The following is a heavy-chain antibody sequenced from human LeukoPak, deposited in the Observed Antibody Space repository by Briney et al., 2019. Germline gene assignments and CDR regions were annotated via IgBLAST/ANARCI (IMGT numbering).Heavy chain of an antibody. V-gene: IGHV4-59*01. D-gene: IGHD6-13*01. CDR1: GGSISSYY. CDR3: ARVIAGTIDAFDI. J-gene: IGHJ3*02. Sequence: SETLSLTCTVSGGSISSYYWSWIRQPPGKGLEWIGYIYYSGSTNYNPSLKSRVTISVDTSKNQFSLKLSSVTAADTAVYYCARVIAGTIDAFDIWGQGTMVTVSS. CDR2: IYYSGST.